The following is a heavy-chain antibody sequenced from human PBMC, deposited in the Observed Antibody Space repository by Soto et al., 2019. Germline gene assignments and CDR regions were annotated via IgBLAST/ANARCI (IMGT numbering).Heavy chain of an antibody. V-gene: IGHV1-18*01. D-gene: IGHD2-21*02. Sequence: ASVKVSCKASGYTFTSYGISLVRQAPGQGLEGMGWISANNGNTNYAQKLQGWVTMTRDTSISTAYMELSRLRSDDTAVYYCAREYCGGDCYSDWFDPWGQGTLVTVSS. J-gene: IGHJ5*02. CDR2: ISANNGNT. CDR1: GYTFTSYG. CDR3: AREYCGGDCYSDWFDP.